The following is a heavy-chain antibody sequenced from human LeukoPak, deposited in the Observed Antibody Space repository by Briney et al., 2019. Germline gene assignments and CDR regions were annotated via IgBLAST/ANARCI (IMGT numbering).Heavy chain of an antibody. CDR2: IYYNGNT. J-gene: IGHJ3*02. V-gene: IGHV4-59*01. CDR1: GASISSSY. Sequence: PSETLSLTCTVSGASISSSYWSWVRQPPGKRLEWIGFIYYNGNTNSNPSLKSRVTISADTSKNQFSLKLNSVTAADTAVYYCVRGNYDNRGYSNALDIWGQGAMVTVSS. D-gene: IGHD3-22*01. CDR3: VRGNYDNRGYSNALDI.